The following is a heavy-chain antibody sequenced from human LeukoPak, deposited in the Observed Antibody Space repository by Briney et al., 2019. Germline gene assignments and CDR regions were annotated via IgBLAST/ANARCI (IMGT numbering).Heavy chain of an antibody. CDR3: ARHLMVRGVPYWFDP. CDR1: GYSFTSYW. J-gene: IGHJ5*02. V-gene: IGHV5-10-1*01. Sequence: GESPKISCKGSGYSFTSYWISWVRQMPGKGLEWMGRIDPSDSYTNYSPSFQGHVTISADKSISTAYLQWSSLKASDTAMYYCARHLMVRGVPYWFDPWGQGTLVTVSS. CDR2: IDPSDSYT. D-gene: IGHD3-10*01.